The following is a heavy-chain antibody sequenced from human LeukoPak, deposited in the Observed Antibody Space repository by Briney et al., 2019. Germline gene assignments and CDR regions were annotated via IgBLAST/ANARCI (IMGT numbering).Heavy chain of an antibody. V-gene: IGHV1-58*02. CDR1: GFAFINSA. D-gene: IGHD2-2*01. CDR2: IVVGSGNT. J-gene: IGHJ4*02. CDR3: ARDLGYCSSTSCHTPGGY. Sequence: SVKVSCKASGFAFINSAMQWVRQARGQRLEWIGWIVVGSGNTHYAQRFHERVTITRDMSTSTAYMELSSLRSDDTAVYYCARDLGYCSSTSCHTPGGYWGQGTLVTVSS.